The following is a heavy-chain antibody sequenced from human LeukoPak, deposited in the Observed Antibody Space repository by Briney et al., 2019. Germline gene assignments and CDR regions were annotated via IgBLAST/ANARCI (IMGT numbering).Heavy chain of an antibody. CDR3: ARGTRRYCSGGSCSDFDY. CDR2: IIPILGIA. V-gene: IGHV1-69*04. J-gene: IGHJ4*02. CDR1: GGTFSSYA. Sequence: GASVKVSCKASGGTFSSYAISWVRQAPGQGLEWMGRIIPILGIANYAQKFQGRVTITADKSTSTAYMELSSLRSEDTAVYYCARGTRRYCSGGSCSDFDYWGQGTLVTVSS. D-gene: IGHD2-15*01.